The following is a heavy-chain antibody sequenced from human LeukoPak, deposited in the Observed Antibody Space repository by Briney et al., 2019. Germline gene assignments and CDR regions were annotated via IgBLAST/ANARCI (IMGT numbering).Heavy chain of an antibody. CDR1: GFSFSSYW. D-gene: IGHD6-13*01. J-gene: IGHJ4*02. V-gene: IGHV3-7*01. Sequence: GGSLRLSCAASGFSFSSYWMTWVRQAPGKGLEWVANIKQDGSEKYYVDSVMGRFTISRDNAKNSLYLQMNSLRAEDTAVYYCARMSTSSWYVCDYWGQGTLVTVSS. CDR3: ARMSTSSWYVCDY. CDR2: IKQDGSEK.